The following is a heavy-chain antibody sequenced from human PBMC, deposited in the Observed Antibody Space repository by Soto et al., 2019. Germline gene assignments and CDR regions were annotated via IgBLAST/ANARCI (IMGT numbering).Heavy chain of an antibody. J-gene: IGHJ4*02. Sequence: QLQLQESGSGLVKPSQTLSLTCAVSGGSISSGGYSWSWIRQPPGKGLEWIGYIYHSGSTYYNPSLKSRVALSVDRSKNQFSLKLSSVTAADTAVYSCAAGGGLPRYYWGQGTLVTVSS. V-gene: IGHV4-30-2*01. D-gene: IGHD5-12*01. CDR2: IYHSGST. CDR1: GGSISSGGYS. CDR3: AAGGGLPRYY.